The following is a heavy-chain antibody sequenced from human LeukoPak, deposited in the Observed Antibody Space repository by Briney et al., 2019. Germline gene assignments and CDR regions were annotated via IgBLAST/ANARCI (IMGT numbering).Heavy chain of an antibody. Sequence: GGSLRLSCAASGFTFSSYAMSWVRQAPGGGLEWVSAISGSGGSTYYADSVKGRFTISRDNSKNTLYLEMNSLRAEDTAVYYCAKDPLQQWLLRSQFWFDPWGQGTLVTVSS. D-gene: IGHD6-19*01. V-gene: IGHV3-23*01. CDR3: AKDPLQQWLLRSQFWFDP. CDR1: GFTFSSYA. CDR2: ISGSGGST. J-gene: IGHJ5*02.